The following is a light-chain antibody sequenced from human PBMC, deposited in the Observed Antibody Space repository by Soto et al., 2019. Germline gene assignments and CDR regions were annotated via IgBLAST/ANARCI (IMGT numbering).Light chain of an antibody. Sequence: QSVLAQPPSVSGAPGQRVTIPCTGSSSNIGAGYDVHWYQQLPGTAPKLLTYGNSNRPSGVPDRFSGSKSGTSASLAITGLQAEDEADYYCQSYDSSLSGSGVFGTGTKVTVL. V-gene: IGLV1-40*01. CDR3: QSYDSSLSGSGV. J-gene: IGLJ1*01. CDR2: GNS. CDR1: SSNIGAGYD.